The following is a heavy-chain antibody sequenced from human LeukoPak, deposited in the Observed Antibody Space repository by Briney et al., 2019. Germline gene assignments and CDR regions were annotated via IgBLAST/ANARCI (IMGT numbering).Heavy chain of an antibody. CDR2: INHSGST. J-gene: IGHJ5*02. Sequence: PSETLSLTCTVSGGSIRSYYWSWIRQPPGKGLEWIGEINHSGSTNYNPSLKSRVTISVDTSKNQFSLKLSSVTAADTAVYYCARGEVYWFDPWGQGTLVTVSS. V-gene: IGHV4-34*01. CDR1: GGSIRSYY. CDR3: ARGEVYWFDP.